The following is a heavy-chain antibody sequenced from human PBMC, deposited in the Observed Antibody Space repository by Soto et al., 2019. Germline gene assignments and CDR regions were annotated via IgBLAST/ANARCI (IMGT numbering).Heavy chain of an antibody. CDR1: GFTFSSYA. V-gene: IGHV3-23*01. CDR3: ARSLITMIVDTTFDY. CDR2: ISGSGGST. J-gene: IGHJ4*02. D-gene: IGHD3-22*01. Sequence: TGGSLRLSCAASGFTFSSYAMSWVRQAPGKGLEWVSAISGSGGSTYYADSVKGRFTISRDNSKNTLYLQMNSLRAEDTAVYYCARSLITMIVDTTFDYWGQGTLVTVSS.